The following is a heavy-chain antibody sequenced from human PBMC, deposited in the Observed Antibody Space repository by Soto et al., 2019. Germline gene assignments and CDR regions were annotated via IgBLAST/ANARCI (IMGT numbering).Heavy chain of an antibody. CDR1: GFTFRSYA. D-gene: IGHD4-17*01. Sequence: GGSLRLSCAASGFTFRSYAMSWVRQAPGKGLEWVSVIYSGGSTYYADSVKGRFTISRDNSKNTLYLQMNSLRAEDTAVYYCAGGDYYFDYWGQGTLVTVSS. CDR2: IYSGGST. J-gene: IGHJ4*02. V-gene: IGHV3-66*01. CDR3: AGGDYYFDY.